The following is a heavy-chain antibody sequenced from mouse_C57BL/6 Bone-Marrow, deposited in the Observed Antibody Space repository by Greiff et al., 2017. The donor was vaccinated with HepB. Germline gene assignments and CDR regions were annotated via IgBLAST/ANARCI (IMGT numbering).Heavy chain of an antibody. CDR3: ARVSSLYAMDY. J-gene: IGHJ4*01. CDR1: GFTFSDYY. Sequence: EVHLVESGGGLVQPGGSLKLSCAASGFTFSDYYMYWVRQTPEKRLEWVAYISNGGGSTYYPDTVKGRFTISRDNAKITLYLQMCRLKSEDTAMYYCARVSSLYAMDYWGQGTSVTVSS. D-gene: IGHD1-1*01. V-gene: IGHV5-12*01. CDR2: ISNGGGST.